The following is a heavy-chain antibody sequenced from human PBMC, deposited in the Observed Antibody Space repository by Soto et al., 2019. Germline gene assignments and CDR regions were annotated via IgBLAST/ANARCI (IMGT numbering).Heavy chain of an antibody. CDR2: IYPGDSDT. J-gene: IGHJ6*02. D-gene: IGHD2-2*01. Sequence: GESLKISCKGSGYSFTSYWIGWVRQMPGKGLEWMGIIYPGDSDTRYSPSFQGQVTISADKSISTAYLQWSSLKASDTAMYYCARHPYCISTSCYGYYYYGMDVWGQGTTVTVYS. CDR3: ARHPYCISTSCYGYYYYGMDV. CDR1: GYSFTSYW. V-gene: IGHV5-51*01.